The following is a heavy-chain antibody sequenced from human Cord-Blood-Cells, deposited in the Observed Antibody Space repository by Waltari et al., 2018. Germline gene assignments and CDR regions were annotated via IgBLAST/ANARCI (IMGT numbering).Heavy chain of an antibody. CDR1: GYTLTDIS. Sequence: QVQLVPSGAEVNKPGASVKFSCTVSGYTLTDISMHWVRQAPGKGLEWMGGFDPEDGETIYAQKFQGRVTMTEDTSTDTAYMELSSLRSEDTAVYYCATSTLDYWGQGTLVTVSS. J-gene: IGHJ4*02. CDR2: FDPEDGET. CDR3: ATSTLDY. V-gene: IGHV1-24*01.